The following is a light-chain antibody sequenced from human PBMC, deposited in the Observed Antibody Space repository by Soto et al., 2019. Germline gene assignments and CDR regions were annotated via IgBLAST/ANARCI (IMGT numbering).Light chain of an antibody. V-gene: IGKV1-6*01. CDR1: QGIRND. Sequence: AIQVTQSPSSLSASVGDRVTITCRASQGIRNDLGWYQQKPGKAPKLLIYAASSIQSGVPSKFRGSEYGTNFTLTIISLQPEDFATYYCLQDYNYPITFGQGTRLEIK. J-gene: IGKJ5*01. CDR2: AAS. CDR3: LQDYNYPIT.